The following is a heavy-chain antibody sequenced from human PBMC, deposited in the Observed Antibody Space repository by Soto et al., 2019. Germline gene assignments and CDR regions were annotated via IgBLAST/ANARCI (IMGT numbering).Heavy chain of an antibody. CDR3: AHSLYDYVWGTNWFDP. CDR1: GFSLSTSGVG. CDR2: IYWADDK. D-gene: IGHD3-16*01. V-gene: IGHV2-5*02. Sequence: QITLKESGPTLVKPTQTLTLTCTFSGFSLSTSGVGVGWIRQPPGKALEWLALIYWADDKSYSPSLKSRLTITKDTSKNQVVLTMTTMDPVDTATYYFAHSLYDYVWGTNWFDPWGQGTLVTVSS. J-gene: IGHJ5*02.